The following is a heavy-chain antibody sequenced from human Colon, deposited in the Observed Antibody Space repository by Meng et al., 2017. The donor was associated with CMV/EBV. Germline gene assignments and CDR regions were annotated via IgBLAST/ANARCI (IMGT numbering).Heavy chain of an antibody. J-gene: IGHJ4*02. CDR1: GFIFSSYG. D-gene: IGHD2-15*01. CDR3: ARPLSPRSAYSALLAF. CDR2: ITTANAYK. V-gene: IGHV3-21*06. Sequence: GESLKISCAGSGFIFSSYGMNWVRQAPGKGLEWVSSITTANAYKSYAESVKGRFTISRDDAKSSLFLQMDSLRVDDTAVYYCARPLSPRSAYSALLAFWGQGTLVTVSS.